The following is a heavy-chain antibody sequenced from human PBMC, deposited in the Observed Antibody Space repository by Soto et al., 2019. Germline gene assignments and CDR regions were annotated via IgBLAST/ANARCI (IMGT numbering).Heavy chain of an antibody. V-gene: IGHV6-1*01. Sequence: SQTLSLTCAISGDSVSSGTATWSWIRQSPSRGREWLGRTYYRSKWFYDYAPSVQSRIAITPDTSKNQLSLHLNSVTPEDTAIYFCERDGSGWHWYFALWGRGALVTVSS. CDR2: TYYRSKWFY. J-gene: IGHJ2*01. D-gene: IGHD6-19*01. CDR3: ERDGSGWHWYFAL. CDR1: GDSVSSGTAT.